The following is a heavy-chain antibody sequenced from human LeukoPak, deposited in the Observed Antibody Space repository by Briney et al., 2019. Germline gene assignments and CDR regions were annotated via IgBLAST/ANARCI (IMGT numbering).Heavy chain of an antibody. J-gene: IGHJ4*02. V-gene: IGHV3-53*01. Sequence: GGTLRLSCAASGFTFSSYGMSWVRQAPGKGLEWVSVIYSGGSTYYADSVKGRFTISRDNSKNTLYLQMNSLRAEDTAVYYCARDRRAAAGTVYFDYWGQGTLVTVSS. CDR3: ARDRRAAAGTVYFDY. CDR2: IYSGGST. D-gene: IGHD6-13*01. CDR1: GFTFSSYG.